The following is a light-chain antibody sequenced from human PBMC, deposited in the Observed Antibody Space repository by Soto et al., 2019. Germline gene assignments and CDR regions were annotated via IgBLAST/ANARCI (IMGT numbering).Light chain of an antibody. CDR1: SSNIGAGYD. CDR3: LSFDSSLSVV. V-gene: IGLV1-40*01. CDR2: GNT. Sequence: QSVLTQPPSVSGAPGQRVTISCTGSSSNIGAGYDVHWYQQLPGRAPKLLIYGNTNRPSGVTDRFSGSKSGTSASLAITGLKAEDEADYYSLSFDSSLSVVFGGGTKVTDL. J-gene: IGLJ2*01.